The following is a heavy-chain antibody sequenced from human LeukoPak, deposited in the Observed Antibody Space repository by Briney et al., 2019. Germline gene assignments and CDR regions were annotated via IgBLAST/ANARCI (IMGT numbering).Heavy chain of an antibody. D-gene: IGHD5-12*01. CDR3: TRGRRLNKGATDDSEY. CDR1: GYIFTAYY. V-gene: IGHV1-2*02. Sequence: ASVKVSCKASGYIFTAYYIHWVRQAPGQGLEWMGWTNPSSGDTDYAQKLQGRVTMTRGTSITTVYMELSSLKSDDTAVYYCTRGRRLNKGATDDSEYWGQGTLVTVSS. CDR2: TNPSSGDT. J-gene: IGHJ4*02.